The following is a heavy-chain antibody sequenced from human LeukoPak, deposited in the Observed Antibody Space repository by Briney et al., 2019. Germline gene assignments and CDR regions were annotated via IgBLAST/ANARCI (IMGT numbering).Heavy chain of an antibody. J-gene: IGHJ6*02. CDR3: AKDPMTSYYYSYGMDV. D-gene: IGHD2-21*02. CDR2: ISGSGGST. V-gene: IGHV3-23*01. Sequence: GGSLRLSCAASGFTFSSYAMSWVRQAPGKGLEWVSAISGSGGSTYYADSVKGRFTISRDNSKNTLYLQMNSRRAEDTAVYYCAKDPMTSYYYSYGMDVWGQGTTVTVSS. CDR1: GFTFSSYA.